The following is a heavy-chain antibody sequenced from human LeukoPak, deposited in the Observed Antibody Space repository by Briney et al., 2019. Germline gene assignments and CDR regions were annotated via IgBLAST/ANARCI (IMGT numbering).Heavy chain of an antibody. J-gene: IGHJ3*02. D-gene: IGHD2-2*01. V-gene: IGHV3-21*01. CDR1: GFTFSSYS. CDR3: ASEYCSSTSCYGDAFDI. Sequence: GGSLRLSCAASGFTFSSYSMNWVRQAPGKGMEWVSSISSSSSYIYYADSVKGRFTISRDNAKNSLYLQMNSLRAEDTAVYYCASEYCSSTSCYGDAFDIWGQGTMVTVSS. CDR2: ISSSSSYI.